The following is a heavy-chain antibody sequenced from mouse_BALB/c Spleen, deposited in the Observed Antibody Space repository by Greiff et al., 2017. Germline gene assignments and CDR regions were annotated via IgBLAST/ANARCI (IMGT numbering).Heavy chain of an antibody. CDR1: GFTFSSFG. V-gene: IGHV5-17*02. J-gene: IGHJ3*01. D-gene: IGHD1-1*01. CDR3: ARDYGSSQFAY. Sequence: EVKLVESGGGLVKPGGSLKLSCAASGFTFSSFGMHWVRQAPEKGLEWVAYISSGSSTIYYADTVKGRFTISRDNPKNTLFLQMTSLRSEDTAMYYCARDYGSSQFAYWGQGTLVTVSA. CDR2: ISSGSSTI.